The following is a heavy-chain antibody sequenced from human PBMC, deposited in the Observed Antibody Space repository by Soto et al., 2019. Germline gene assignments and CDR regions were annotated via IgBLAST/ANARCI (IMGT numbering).Heavy chain of an antibody. CDR2: IIPIFGTA. CDR3: AREGLWLVRLGGAQYHGMDV. Sequence: QVQLVQSGAEVKKPGSSVKVSCKASGGAFSSSAISWVRQAPGQGLEWMGGIIPIFGTANYAQKFQGRITITADASAYTAYMELNNLTSDDTAIYFCAREGLWLVRLGGAQYHGMDVWGQGTTVTVSS. CDR1: GGAFSSSA. J-gene: IGHJ6*02. D-gene: IGHD5-12*01. V-gene: IGHV1-69*01.